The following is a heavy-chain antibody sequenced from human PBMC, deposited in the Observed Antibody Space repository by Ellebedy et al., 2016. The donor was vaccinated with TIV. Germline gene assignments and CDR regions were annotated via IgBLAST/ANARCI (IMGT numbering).Heavy chain of an antibody. Sequence: PGGSLRLSCAASGFTFSNYWMNWVRQAPGKGVEWVANINQDGSEKYYVDSVKGRFTISRDNAKNSLYLQMNSLRAEDTAVFYCAREIYYDILTGYYTGEEDYWGQGTLVTVSS. CDR3: AREIYYDILTGYYTGEEDY. CDR1: GFTFSNYW. J-gene: IGHJ4*02. V-gene: IGHV3-7*03. CDR2: INQDGSEK. D-gene: IGHD3-9*01.